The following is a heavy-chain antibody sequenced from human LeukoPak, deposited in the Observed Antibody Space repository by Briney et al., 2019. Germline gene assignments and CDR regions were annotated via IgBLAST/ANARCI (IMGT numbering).Heavy chain of an antibody. CDR1: GYTLTELS. V-gene: IGHV1-24*01. CDR3: ARDEGPPRYNWNYGGPDF. J-gene: IGHJ4*02. CDR2: FXXXDGET. Sequence: ASVKVSCKVSGYTLTELSMHWVRQAPGKGLEWMGGFXXXDGETIYAQKFQGRVTMTEDTSTDTAYMELSSLSSEDTAVYYCARDEGPPRYNWNYGGPDFWGQGTLVTVLS. D-gene: IGHD1-7*01.